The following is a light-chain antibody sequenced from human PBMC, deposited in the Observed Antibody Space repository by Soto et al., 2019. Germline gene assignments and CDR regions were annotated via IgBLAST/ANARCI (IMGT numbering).Light chain of an antibody. CDR3: QQYGSSGK. V-gene: IGKV3-20*01. J-gene: IGKJ1*01. CDR1: QSVNNNY. Sequence: ENVLTQSPGTLSLSPGEEATLSCRASQSVNNNYLAWYQQIPGQPPRLLIYGASNRATGIPDRFSGSGSGTDFTLTISRLESEDFAVYYCQQYGSSGKFGQGTRWIS. CDR2: GAS.